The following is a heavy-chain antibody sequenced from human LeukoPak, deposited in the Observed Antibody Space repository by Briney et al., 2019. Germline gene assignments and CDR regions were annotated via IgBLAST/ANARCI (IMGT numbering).Heavy chain of an antibody. CDR1: GFTFSSYA. Sequence: GGSLRLSCAASGFTFSSYAMSWVRQAPGKGLEWVSAIRGSGGSTYYADSVKGRFTISRDNAKNSLYLEMNSLRAEDTAVYYCARDQRWRFNFVYWGQGILVTVSS. CDR3: ARDQRWRFNFVY. J-gene: IGHJ4*02. CDR2: IRGSGGST. D-gene: IGHD4-23*01. V-gene: IGHV3-23*01.